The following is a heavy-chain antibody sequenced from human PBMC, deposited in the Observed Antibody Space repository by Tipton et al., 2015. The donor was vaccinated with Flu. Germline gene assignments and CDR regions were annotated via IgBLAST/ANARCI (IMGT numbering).Heavy chain of an antibody. J-gene: IGHJ4*02. CDR1: GDSISSRYY. D-gene: IGHD6-19*01. CDR3: VRASLTSGWPVYFDY. CDR2: IHHSGNT. Sequence: TLSLTCAVSGDSISSRYYWGWIRQPPGRGLEWIGNIHHSGNTYYNPSLKSRVTISVDTSKNQFSLKLRSVTAADTAVYYCVRASLTSGWPVYFDYWGQGTLVTVSS. V-gene: IGHV4-38-2*01.